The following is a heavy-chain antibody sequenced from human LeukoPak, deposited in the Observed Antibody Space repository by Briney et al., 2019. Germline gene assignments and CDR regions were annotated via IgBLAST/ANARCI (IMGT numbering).Heavy chain of an antibody. J-gene: IGHJ4*02. D-gene: IGHD3-22*01. CDR3: ARVGDYYDSEGLDY. Sequence: GGSLRLSCAASGFTVSSNYMSWVRQAPGKGLEWVSVIYSGGSTYYADSVKGRFTISRDNSKNTLYLQMNSLRAEDTAVYHCARVGDYYDSEGLDYWGQGTLVTVSS. CDR2: IYSGGST. V-gene: IGHV3-53*01. CDR1: GFTVSSNY.